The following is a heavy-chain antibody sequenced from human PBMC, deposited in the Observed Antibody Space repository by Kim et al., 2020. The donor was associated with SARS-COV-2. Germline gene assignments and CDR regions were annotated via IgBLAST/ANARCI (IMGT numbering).Heavy chain of an antibody. V-gene: IGHV3-23*01. CDR2: ISWDGKRT. Sequence: GGSLRLSYAASGFTFSTSPMGWVRQAPGKGLEWVSRISWDGKRTYYADSVKGRVTISSDKSKTTLYLHMNSLRVEDTAVYYCAKGVTNSGFDYWGQGTQVTVSS. CDR1: GFTFSTSP. D-gene: IGHD4-17*01. J-gene: IGHJ4*02. CDR3: AKGVTNSGFDY.